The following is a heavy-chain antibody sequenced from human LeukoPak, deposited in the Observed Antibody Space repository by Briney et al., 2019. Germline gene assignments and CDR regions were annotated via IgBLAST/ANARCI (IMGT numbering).Heavy chain of an antibody. CDR1: GFTFSSYG. J-gene: IGHJ4*02. Sequence: GGSLRLSCAASGFTFSSYGMHWVRQAPGKGLEWVAVISYDGSNKYYADSVKGRFTISRDNSKNTLYLQMNSLRAEDTAVYYCAKAFMITFGGESFDYWGQGTLVTVSS. CDR2: ISYDGSNK. V-gene: IGHV3-30*18. D-gene: IGHD3-16*01. CDR3: AKAFMITFGGESFDY.